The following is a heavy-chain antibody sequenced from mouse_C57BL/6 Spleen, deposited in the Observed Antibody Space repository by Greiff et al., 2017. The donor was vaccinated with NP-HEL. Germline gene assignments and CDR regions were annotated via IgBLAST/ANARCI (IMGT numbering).Heavy chain of an antibody. J-gene: IGHJ1*03. V-gene: IGHV1-18*01. CDR1: GYTFTDYN. CDR2: INPNNGGT. Sequence: EVQLQQSGPELVKPGASVKIPCKASGYTFTDYNMDWVKQSHGKSLEWIGDINPNNGGTIYNQKFKGKATLTVDKSSSTAYMELRSLTSDDTAVYYCAVYYGYWYFDVWGTGTTVTVSS. D-gene: IGHD2-1*01. CDR3: AVYYGYWYFDV.